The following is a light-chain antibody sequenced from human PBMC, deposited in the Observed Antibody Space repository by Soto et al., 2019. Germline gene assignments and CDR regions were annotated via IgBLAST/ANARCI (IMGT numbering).Light chain of an antibody. V-gene: IGKV3D-7*01. J-gene: IGKJ5*01. CDR3: QQYNDWPPGIT. Sequence: PGERVTLSCRASQSVSSSYLTWYQQKPGQAPRLLIYGASNRATSIPARFSGSGSGTDFTLTISSLQPEDFAVYFCQQYNDWPPGITCGQGTRLEIK. CDR1: QSVSSSY. CDR2: GAS.